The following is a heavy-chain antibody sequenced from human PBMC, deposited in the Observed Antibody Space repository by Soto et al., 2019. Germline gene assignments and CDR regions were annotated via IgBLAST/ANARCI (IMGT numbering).Heavy chain of an antibody. J-gene: IGHJ4*02. Sequence: GGSLRLSCAASGFTFSDYWMSWVRQAPGKGLEWVANINQDGSEQFYVDSVKGRLTLSRDNAKNSLYMQMNGLRVEDMAVYYCATQGRTYRALAHWGQGTLVTVSS. CDR3: ATQGRTYRALAH. CDR2: INQDGSEQ. V-gene: IGHV3-7*01. CDR1: GFTFSDYW. D-gene: IGHD5-12*01.